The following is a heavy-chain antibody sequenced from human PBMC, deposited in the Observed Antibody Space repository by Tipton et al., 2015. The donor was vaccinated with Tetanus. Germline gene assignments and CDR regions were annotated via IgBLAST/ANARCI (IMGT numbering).Heavy chain of an antibody. CDR2: TYFRSKWFT. D-gene: IGHD3-16*01. J-gene: IGHJ4*02. CDR1: GDRVSSNSVA. V-gene: IGHV6-1*01. CDR3: ARGGGGPPFDS. Sequence: TLSLTCAISGDRVSSNSVAWNWIRQSPSRGLEWLGRTYFRSKWFTDFAPSVKSRITIEPDTSKNQFFLQLHSDTPDDTAVYFCARGGGGPPFDSWGQGTLVTVSS.